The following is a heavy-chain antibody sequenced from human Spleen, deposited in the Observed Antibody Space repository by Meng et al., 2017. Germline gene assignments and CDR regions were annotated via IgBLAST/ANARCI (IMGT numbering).Heavy chain of an antibody. CDR3: ARVGYCSGGSCYNYAVPLDY. Sequence: SETLSLTCTVSGGSISSSSYYWGWIRQPPGKGLEWIASIYYYYSGSTHYNPSLKSRVTISVDTSKNQFSLTLESVTAADTAVYYCARVGYCSGGSCYNYAVPLDYWGQGTLVTVSS. CDR2: IYYYYSGST. CDR1: GGSISSSSYY. V-gene: IGHV4-39*07. J-gene: IGHJ4*02. D-gene: IGHD2-15*01.